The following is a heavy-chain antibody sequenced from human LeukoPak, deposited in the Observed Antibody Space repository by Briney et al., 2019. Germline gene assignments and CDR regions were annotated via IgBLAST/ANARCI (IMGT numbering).Heavy chain of an antibody. CDR1: GFTFGNYA. J-gene: IGHJ4*02. CDR2: ISYDGSNK. V-gene: IGHV3-30*01. Sequence: GGSLRLSCAASGFTFGNYAIHWVRQAPGKGLEWVALISYDGSNKYYADSVKGRFTISRDNSKNTLYLQMNSLRADDTAVYYCAREDSSGYYYFDYWGQGTLVTVSS. D-gene: IGHD3-22*01. CDR3: AREDSSGYYYFDY.